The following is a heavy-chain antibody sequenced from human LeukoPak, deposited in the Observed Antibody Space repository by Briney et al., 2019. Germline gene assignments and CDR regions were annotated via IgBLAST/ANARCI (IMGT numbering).Heavy chain of an antibody. CDR2: ISSSSSTI. V-gene: IGHV3-48*01. D-gene: IGHD3-22*01. Sequence: GGSLRLSCAASGFTFSSYSMNWVRQAPGKGLEWVSYISSSSSTIYYADSVKGRFTISRDNAKNSLYLQMNSLRAEDTAVYYCARESSYYDSSGLYYYYMDVWGKGTTVTVSS. J-gene: IGHJ6*03. CDR3: ARESSYYDSSGLYYYYMDV. CDR1: GFTFSSYS.